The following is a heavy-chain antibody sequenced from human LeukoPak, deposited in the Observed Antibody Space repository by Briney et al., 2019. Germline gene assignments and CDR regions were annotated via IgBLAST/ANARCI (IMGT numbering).Heavy chain of an antibody. Sequence: GEALRISFKGSGYRFSSYWITWGRPMPGKGGGWMGRIDPSDSATNYSPSFRGHVTISVDKSISTAYLQWSSLKASDTAMYYCARATYYGTGYGCFDPWGQGTLVTVSS. CDR2: IDPSDSAT. CDR1: GYRFSSYW. V-gene: IGHV5-10-1*01. D-gene: IGHD3-10*01. CDR3: ARATYYGTGYGCFDP. J-gene: IGHJ5*02.